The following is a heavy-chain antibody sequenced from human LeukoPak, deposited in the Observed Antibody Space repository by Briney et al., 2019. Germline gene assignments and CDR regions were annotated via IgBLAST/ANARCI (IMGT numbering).Heavy chain of an antibody. CDR1: GFTFSSIW. CDR2: IKRDGSEK. D-gene: IGHD2-2*02. Sequence: GRSLRPSCAASGFTFSSIWMTWVRQVPGEGREWVATIKRDGSEKYYVDSVEGRFTISRDNAKNSLYVQMNSLRAEETAVYYWAREGRELAYCSGSTCYSSGPIDSWGQGTLLTVSS. V-gene: IGHV3-7*01. J-gene: IGHJ4*02. CDR3: AREGRELAYCSGSTCYSSGPIDS.